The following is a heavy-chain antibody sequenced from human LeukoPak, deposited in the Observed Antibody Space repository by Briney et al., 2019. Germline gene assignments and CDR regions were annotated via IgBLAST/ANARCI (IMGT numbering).Heavy chain of an antibody. J-gene: IGHJ2*01. D-gene: IGHD1-14*01. CDR3: ARISDHNWYFDL. Sequence: GASVRVSCKASGYPFTTYDISWVRKATGQGLEWMGWMYPSSGYIGYSQKFQGRVTMTRNTSITTAYMELSSLRSEDTAVYYCARISDHNWYFDLWGRGTLVTVSS. CDR2: MYPSSGYI. CDR1: GYPFTTYD. V-gene: IGHV1-8*01.